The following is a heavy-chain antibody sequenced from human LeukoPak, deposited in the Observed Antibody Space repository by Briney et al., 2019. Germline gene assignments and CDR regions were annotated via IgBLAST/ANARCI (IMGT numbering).Heavy chain of an antibody. Sequence: PGGSLRLSCAASGFTFSSYGMHWVRQAPGKGLEWVAFIRYDGSNKYYADSVKGRFTISRDNSKNTLYLQMNSLRAEDTAVYYCAKDTRTTIFGVVIYPGDFDYWGQGTLVTVSS. D-gene: IGHD3-3*01. CDR2: IRYDGSNK. CDR3: AKDTRTTIFGVVIYPGDFDY. V-gene: IGHV3-30*02. CDR1: GFTFSSYG. J-gene: IGHJ4*02.